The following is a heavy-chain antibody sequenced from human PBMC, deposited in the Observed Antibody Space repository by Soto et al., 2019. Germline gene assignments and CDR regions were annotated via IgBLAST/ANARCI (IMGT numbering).Heavy chain of an antibody. CDR1: GGSFSGYY. CDR3: ANEPLLIPVVY. Sequence: KTSETLSLTCAVYGGSFSGYYWSWIRQPPGKGLEWIGEINHSGSTNYNPSLKSRVTISVDTSKNQFSLKLSSVTAADTAVYYCANEPLLIPVVYWGQGTLVTVSS. D-gene: IGHD3-10*01. V-gene: IGHV4-34*01. J-gene: IGHJ4*02. CDR2: INHSGST.